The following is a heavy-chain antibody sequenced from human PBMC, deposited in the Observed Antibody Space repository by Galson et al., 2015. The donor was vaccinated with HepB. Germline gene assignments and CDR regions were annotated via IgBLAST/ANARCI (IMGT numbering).Heavy chain of an antibody. CDR2: IWYDGSNR. Sequence: SLRLSCAASGFTFSNYGMHWVRQAPGKGLEWVAVIWYDGSNRYYADSVKGRFTISRDYSKDTLYLQMNNLRAEDTAVYYCTRDRCSGSYCSDYWGQGTLVTVSS. CDR3: TRDRCSGSYCSDY. D-gene: IGHD1-26*01. J-gene: IGHJ4*02. CDR1: GFTFSNYG. V-gene: IGHV3-33*01.